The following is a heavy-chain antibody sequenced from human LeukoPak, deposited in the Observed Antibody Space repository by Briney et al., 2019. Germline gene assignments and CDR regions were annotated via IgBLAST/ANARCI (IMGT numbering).Heavy chain of an antibody. Sequence: ASVKVSCKASGYTFTSYYMHWVRQAPGQGLEWMGIINPSGGSTSYAQKFQGRVTMTRDMSTSTVYMELSSLRSEDTAVYYCAGPRFNYDSSMISAFDIWGQGTMVTVSS. CDR1: GYTFTSYY. CDR3: AGPRFNYDSSMISAFDI. CDR2: INPSGGST. J-gene: IGHJ3*02. D-gene: IGHD3-22*01. V-gene: IGHV1-46*01.